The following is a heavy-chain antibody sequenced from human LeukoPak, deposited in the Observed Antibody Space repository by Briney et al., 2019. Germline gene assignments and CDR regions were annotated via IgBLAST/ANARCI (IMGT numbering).Heavy chain of an antibody. Sequence: PGGSLRLSCAASGFTFSSYGMHWVRQAPGKGLEWVAFIRYDGSNKYYTDSVKGRFTISRDNSKNTLYLQMNSLRIEDTAVYYCVKESHIVMDYWGQGTLVTVSS. J-gene: IGHJ4*02. CDR3: VKESHIVMDY. D-gene: IGHD2-21*01. CDR2: IRYDGSNK. V-gene: IGHV3-30*02. CDR1: GFTFSSYG.